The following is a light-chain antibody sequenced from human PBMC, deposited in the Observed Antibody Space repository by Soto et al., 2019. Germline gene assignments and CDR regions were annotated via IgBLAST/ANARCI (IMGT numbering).Light chain of an antibody. CDR1: GSSIGTNT. Sequence: QPVLTQSPSASGTPGQRVTISCSGSGSSIGTNTVNWYRQLPGTTPKLLIYGDNQRPSGVPDRFSGSKSGTSASLAISGLQSEDEAEYYCAAWDGSLNNVLFGGGTKLTVL. J-gene: IGLJ2*01. CDR2: GDN. CDR3: AAWDGSLNNVL. V-gene: IGLV1-44*01.